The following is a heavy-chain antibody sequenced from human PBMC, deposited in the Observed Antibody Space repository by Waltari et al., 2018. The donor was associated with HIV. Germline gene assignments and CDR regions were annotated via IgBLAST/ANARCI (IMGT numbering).Heavy chain of an antibody. D-gene: IGHD5-12*01. V-gene: IGHV3-48*01. CDR1: GFTFSSYS. CDR3: ARVRSGYPVGYYYYGMDV. CDR2: ISSSSSTI. J-gene: IGHJ6*02. Sequence: EVQLVESGGGLVQPGGSLRLSCAASGFTFSSYSMTWVRQAPGKGLEWVSYISSSSSTIYYADSVKGRFTISRDNAKNSLYLQMNSLRAEDTAVYYCARVRSGYPVGYYYYGMDVWGQGTTVTVSS.